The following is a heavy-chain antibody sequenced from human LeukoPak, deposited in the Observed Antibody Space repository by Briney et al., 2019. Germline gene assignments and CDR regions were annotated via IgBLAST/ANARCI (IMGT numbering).Heavy chain of an antibody. CDR1: GNSISSGDNY. D-gene: IGHD3-22*01. CDR2: IYTSGST. CDR3: ARGASSGYYQYYFDY. J-gene: IGHJ4*02. Sequence: PSQTLSLTCTVSGNSISSGDNYWSWIRQPAGKGLEWIGRIYTSGSTNYNPSLKSRVTISVDTSKNQFSLKLSSVTAADTAVYYCARGASSGYYQYYFDYWGQGTLVTVSS. V-gene: IGHV4-61*02.